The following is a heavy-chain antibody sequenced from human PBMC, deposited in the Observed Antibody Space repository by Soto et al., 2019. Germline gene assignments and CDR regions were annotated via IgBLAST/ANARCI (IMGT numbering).Heavy chain of an antibody. Sequence: SETLSLTWTVCGGSISSYYWSWIRQPPGKGLEWIGYIYYSGSTNYNPSLKSRVTISVDTSKNQFSLKLSSVTAADTAVYYCARVWGGAFDIWGQGTMVTVSS. D-gene: IGHD3-10*01. J-gene: IGHJ3*02. CDR3: ARVWGGAFDI. CDR1: GGSISSYY. CDR2: IYYSGST. V-gene: IGHV4-59*01.